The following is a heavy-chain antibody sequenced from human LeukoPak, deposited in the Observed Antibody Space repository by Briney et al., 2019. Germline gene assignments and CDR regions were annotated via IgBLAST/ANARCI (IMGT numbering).Heavy chain of an antibody. CDR1: GYTFTSYD. CDR3: ARVGDSSSSGAIDY. D-gene: IGHD6-6*01. J-gene: IGHJ4*02. V-gene: IGHV1-8*03. Sequence: ASVKVSCKASGYTFTSYDINWVRQATGQGLEWMGWMNPNSGNTGYAQKFQGRVTITRNTSISTAYMELSSLRSEDTAVYYCARVGDSSSSGAIDYWGQGTLVTVSS. CDR2: MNPNSGNT.